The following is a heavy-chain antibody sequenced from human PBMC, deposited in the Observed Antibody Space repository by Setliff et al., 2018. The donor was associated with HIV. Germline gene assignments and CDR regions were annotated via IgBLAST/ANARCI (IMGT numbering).Heavy chain of an antibody. CDR1: GGSISSRSYY. CDR3: NIYYYYYMDV. J-gene: IGHJ6*03. V-gene: IGHV4-61*02. Sequence: SETLSLTCTVSGGSISSRSYYWSWLRQPAGKGLEWIGRIYSNGNTDYNPSLKSRVTISEDTSKNQFSLKLSSVTAADTAVYYCNIYYYYYMDVWGKGTTVTVSS. CDR2: IYSNGNT.